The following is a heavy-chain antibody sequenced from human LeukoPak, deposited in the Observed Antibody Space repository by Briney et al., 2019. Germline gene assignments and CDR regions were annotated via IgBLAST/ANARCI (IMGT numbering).Heavy chain of an antibody. J-gene: IGHJ4*02. CDR1: GFTFSSYA. Sequence: GGSLRLSCAASGFTFSSYAMHWVRQAPGKGPEWVAVISYDGSNKYYADSVKGRFTISRDNSKNTLYLQMNSLRAEDTAVYYCARDPAAAGTGGYFDYWGQGTLVTASS. CDR3: ARDPAAAGTGGYFDY. D-gene: IGHD6-13*01. V-gene: IGHV3-30-3*01. CDR2: ISYDGSNK.